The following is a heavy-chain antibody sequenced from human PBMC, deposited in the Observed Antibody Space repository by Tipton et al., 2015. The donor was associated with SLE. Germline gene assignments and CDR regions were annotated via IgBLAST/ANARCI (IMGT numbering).Heavy chain of an antibody. CDR1: GFMFSDYY. Sequence: SLRLSCAASGFMFSDYYMSWIRQAPGKGLEWSLDIDSNGNIINYADSMKGRFTISRDNAKDSLYLQMHSLRADDTAVYFCARVFDGYTSFAFDMWGQGTMVIVS. J-gene: IGHJ3*02. V-gene: IGHV3-11*04. CDR2: IDSNGNII. D-gene: IGHD5-24*01. CDR3: ARVFDGYTSFAFDM.